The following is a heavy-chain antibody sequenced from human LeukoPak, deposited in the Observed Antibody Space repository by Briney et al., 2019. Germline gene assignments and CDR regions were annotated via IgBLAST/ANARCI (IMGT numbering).Heavy chain of an antibody. V-gene: IGHV3-30*02. J-gene: IGHJ4*02. CDR2: IRYDGSNK. CDR3: AKDAGSRVPAAADY. Sequence: GGSLRLSCAASGFTFSSYGMHWVRQAPGKGLEWVAFIRYDGSNKYYADSVKGRFTISRDNSKNTLYLQMNSLRAEDTAVYYCAKDAGSRVPAAADYWGQGTLVTVSS. D-gene: IGHD2-2*01. CDR1: GFTFSSYG.